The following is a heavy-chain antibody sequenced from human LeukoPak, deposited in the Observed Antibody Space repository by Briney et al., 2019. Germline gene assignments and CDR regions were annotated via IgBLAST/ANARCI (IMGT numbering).Heavy chain of an antibody. CDR3: ARTGTKNDYYYYYMDV. V-gene: IGHV4-4*07. CDR1: GGSISSYY. CDR2: IYTSGST. Sequence: SETLSLTCTVSGGSISSYYWSWIRQPAGKGLEWIGRIYTSGSTNYNPSLKSRVTMSVDTSKNQFSLKLSSVTAADTAVYYCARTGTKNDYYYYYMDVWGKGTTVTISS. D-gene: IGHD1-14*01. J-gene: IGHJ6*03.